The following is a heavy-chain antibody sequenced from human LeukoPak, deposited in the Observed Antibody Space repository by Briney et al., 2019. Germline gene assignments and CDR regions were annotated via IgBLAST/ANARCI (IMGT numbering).Heavy chain of an antibody. CDR3: ARAYSGYDLGGAKGY. CDR2: INPNSGGT. J-gene: IGHJ4*02. D-gene: IGHD5-12*01. CDR1: GYTFTGYY. Sequence: ASVKVSCKASGYTFTGYYMHWVRQAPGQGLEWRGWINPNSGGTNYAQKFQGRVTMTRDTSIGTAYMELSRLRSDDTAVYYCARAYSGYDLGGAKGYWGQGTLVTVSS. V-gene: IGHV1-2*02.